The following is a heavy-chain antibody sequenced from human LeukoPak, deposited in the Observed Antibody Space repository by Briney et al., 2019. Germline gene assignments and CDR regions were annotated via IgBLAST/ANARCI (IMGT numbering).Heavy chain of an antibody. CDR2: INSDGSRP. CDR3: AGLGITMVRGVADGWFDP. CDR1: GFSLSNYW. D-gene: IGHD3-10*01. Sequence: GGSLRLSCAASGFSLSNYWMYWVRQAPGKGLVWVSRINSDGSRPNYAVSVQGRFTISRDNAKNTLYLQMNSLRAEDTAVYYCAGLGITMVRGVADGWFDPWGQGTLVTVSS. V-gene: IGHV3-74*01. J-gene: IGHJ5*02.